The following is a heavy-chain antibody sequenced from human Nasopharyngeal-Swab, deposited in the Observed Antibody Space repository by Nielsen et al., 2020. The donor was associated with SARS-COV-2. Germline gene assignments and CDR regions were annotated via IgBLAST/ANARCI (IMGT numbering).Heavy chain of an antibody. Sequence: GGSLRLSGAAFGFTFSSYGMHWVRQAPGKGLEWVAVISYDGSKKYYADSVKGRFTISRDNSKNTLYLQMNSLRAEDTAVYYCAKDQMAHLDYWGQGTLVTVSS. CDR2: ISYDGSKK. J-gene: IGHJ4*02. CDR3: AKDQMAHLDY. D-gene: IGHD5-24*01. V-gene: IGHV3-30*18. CDR1: GFTFSSYG.